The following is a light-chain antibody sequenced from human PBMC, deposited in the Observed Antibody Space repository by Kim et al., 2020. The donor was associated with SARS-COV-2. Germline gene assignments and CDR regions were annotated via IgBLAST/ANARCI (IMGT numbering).Light chain of an antibody. Sequence: PGERPTLSCRASQSLTSSYLTWYRQKLGQTPILLIYGQSSRATGIPDRFSGSGSGTAFTLTISRLGPEDFAVYYCHLSGSSLGTFGQGTKGDIK. CDR2: GQS. J-gene: IGKJ1*01. V-gene: IGKV3-20*01. CDR3: HLSGSSLGT. CDR1: QSLTSSY.